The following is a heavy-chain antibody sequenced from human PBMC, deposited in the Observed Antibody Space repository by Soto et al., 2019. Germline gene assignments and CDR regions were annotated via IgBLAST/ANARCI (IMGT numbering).Heavy chain of an antibody. CDR3: ARDAGDDADFGSSSSSQLYNWFDP. CDR2: IIPMFATA. D-gene: IGHD6-6*01. V-gene: IGHV1-69*12. J-gene: IGHJ5*02. Sequence: QVQLVQSGAEVKKPGSSVKVSCKASGGSFSSYTIIWVRQAPGQGLEWMGGIIPMFATANYAQKFQGRVTITADESTSTVYMELSSLRSEDTAIYYCARDAGDDADFGSSSSSQLYNWFDPWGQGTLVTVSS. CDR1: GGSFSSYT.